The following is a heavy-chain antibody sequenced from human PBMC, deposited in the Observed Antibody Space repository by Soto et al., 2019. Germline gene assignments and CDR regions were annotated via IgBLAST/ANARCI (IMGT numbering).Heavy chain of an antibody. CDR2: ISPHNGNT. J-gene: IGHJ4*02. V-gene: IGHV1-18*01. CDR3: ARDTGNSFDY. CDR1: GYTFNTYF. Sequence: HVQLVQSGGELKKPGASVKVSCNTSGYTFNTYFITWVRQAPGQGLEWMGWISPHNGNTNYAEKFQGRVTMTADTSTKTAYRELRNLRIDDTAVYYCARDTGNSFDYWGQGTPVTVSS.